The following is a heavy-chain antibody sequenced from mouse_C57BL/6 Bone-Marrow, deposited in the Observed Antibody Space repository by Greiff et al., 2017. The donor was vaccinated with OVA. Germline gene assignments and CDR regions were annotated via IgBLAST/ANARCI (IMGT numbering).Heavy chain of an antibody. CDR3: ARHGYGNYGTRYFDV. D-gene: IGHD2-10*02. Sequence: EVNVVESGGGLVKPGGSLKLSCAASGFTFSSYTMSWVRQTPEKRLEWVATISGGGGNTYYPDSVKGRFTISRDNAKNTLSLQMSSLRSEDTALYYCARHGYGNYGTRYFDVWGTGTTVTVSS. J-gene: IGHJ1*03. CDR2: ISGGGGNT. CDR1: GFTFSSYT. V-gene: IGHV5-9*01.